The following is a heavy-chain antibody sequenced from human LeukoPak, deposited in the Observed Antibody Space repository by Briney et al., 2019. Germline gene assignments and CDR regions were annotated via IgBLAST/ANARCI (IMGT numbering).Heavy chain of an antibody. CDR1: GYTFTSYY. J-gene: IGHJ4*02. CDR3: ASSGSYPFDY. D-gene: IGHD1-26*01. Sequence: GASVKAFWKASGYTFTSYYMHWGRQAPVQGLEWMGIINPSGGSTSYAQKFQGRVTMTRDMSTSTVYMELSSLRSEDTAVYYCASSGSYPFDYWGQGTLVTVSS. V-gene: IGHV1-46*01. CDR2: INPSGGST.